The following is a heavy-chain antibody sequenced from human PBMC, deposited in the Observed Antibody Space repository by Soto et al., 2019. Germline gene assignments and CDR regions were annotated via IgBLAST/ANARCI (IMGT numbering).Heavy chain of an antibody. Sequence: QVQLQESGPGLVKPSQTLSLTCTVSGGSISIGDYYWSWIRQSPGKGLEWIGYIYYSGSTYYNRSLQSRITMSVDTSANQFSLKLSSLTAADTAVYYCARTHRGIAAVAALNYWGQGTLVTVSS. V-gene: IGHV4-30-4*01. D-gene: IGHD6-19*01. J-gene: IGHJ4*02. CDR1: GGSISIGDYY. CDR3: ARTHRGIAAVAALNY. CDR2: IYYSGST.